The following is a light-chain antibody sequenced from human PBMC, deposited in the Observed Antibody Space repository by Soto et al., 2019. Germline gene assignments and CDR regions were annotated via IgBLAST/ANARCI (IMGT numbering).Light chain of an antibody. CDR2: VVS. V-gene: IGLV2-14*03. CDR1: SSDIGAYNY. J-gene: IGLJ1*01. Sequence: QSALTQPASVSASPGQSITISCTGTSSDIGAYNYVSWYQHHPGKAPKLMIYVVSNRPSGVSNRFSGSKSGNTASLTISGLQADDEADYYSTSYTTSTTYVFGAGTKVNVL. CDR3: TSYTTSTTYV.